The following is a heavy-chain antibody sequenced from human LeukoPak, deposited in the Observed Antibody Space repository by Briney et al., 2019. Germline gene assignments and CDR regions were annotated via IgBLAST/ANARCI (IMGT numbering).Heavy chain of an antibody. V-gene: IGHV1-69*05. Sequence: SVKVSCEASGGTFSSYAISWVRQAPGQGLECMGGIIPIFGTANYAQKFQGRVTITTDESTSTAYMELSSLRSEDTAVYYCARDEPREGRDFYYYYMDVWGKGTTVTVSS. CDR1: GGTFSSYA. CDR2: IIPIFGTA. CDR3: ARDEPREGRDFYYYYMDV. J-gene: IGHJ6*03.